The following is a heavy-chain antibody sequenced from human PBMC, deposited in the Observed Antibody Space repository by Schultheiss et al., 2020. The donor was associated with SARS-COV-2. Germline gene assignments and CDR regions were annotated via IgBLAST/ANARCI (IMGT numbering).Heavy chain of an antibody. CDR2: INPNSGGT. CDR1: GYTFTGYY. D-gene: IGHD4-23*01. V-gene: IGHV1-2*04. CDR3: ARDSVSDSVVTPEDY. Sequence: ASVKVSCKASGYTFTGYYMHWVRQAPGQGLEWMGWINPNSGGTNYAQKFQGWVTMTRDTSISTAYMELSRLRSDDTAVYYCARDSVSDSVVTPEDYWGQGTLVTVSS. J-gene: IGHJ4*02.